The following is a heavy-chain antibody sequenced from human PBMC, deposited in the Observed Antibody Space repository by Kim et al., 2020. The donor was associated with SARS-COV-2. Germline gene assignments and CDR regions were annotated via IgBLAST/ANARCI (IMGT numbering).Heavy chain of an antibody. D-gene: IGHD3-10*01. CDR1: GGSISSGGYY. CDR3: ARGITMVRGVIIRSWFDP. V-gene: IGHV4-31*03. J-gene: IGHJ5*02. CDR2: IYYSGST. Sequence: SETLSLTCTVSGGSISSGGYYWSWIRQHPGKGLEWIGYIYYSGSTYYNPSLKSRVTISVDTSKNQFSLKLSSVTAADTAVYYCARGITMVRGVIIRSWFDPWGQGTLVTVSS.